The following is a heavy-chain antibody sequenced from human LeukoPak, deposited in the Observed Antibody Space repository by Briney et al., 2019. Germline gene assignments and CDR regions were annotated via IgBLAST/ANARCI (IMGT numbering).Heavy chain of an antibody. V-gene: IGHV1-2*04. D-gene: IGHD2-15*01. CDR2: INPNSGDT. J-gene: IGHJ3*02. Sequence: GASVKVSCKASGYTFTGYYMHWVRQAPGQGLEWMGWINPNSGDTNYAQKFQGWVTMTRDTSISTAYMELSRLRSDDTAVYYCATGYCSGGSCYGDAFDIWGQGTMATVSS. CDR1: GYTFTGYY. CDR3: ATGYCSGGSCYGDAFDI.